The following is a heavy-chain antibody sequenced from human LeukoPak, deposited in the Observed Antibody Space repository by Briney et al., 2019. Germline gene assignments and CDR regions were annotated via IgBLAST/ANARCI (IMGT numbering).Heavy chain of an antibody. CDR2: IYYSGST. Sequence: PSETLSLTCTVSGGSISSDSYYWAWIRQPPGTGLEWIASIYYSGSTYYNPSLKSRVTISVDTSRNQISLKLSSVTAADTAVYYCARRLDYGDYEGSMDYWGQGTLVTVSS. J-gene: IGHJ4*02. V-gene: IGHV4-39*01. CDR3: ARRLDYGDYEGSMDY. CDR1: GGSISSDSYY. D-gene: IGHD4-17*01.